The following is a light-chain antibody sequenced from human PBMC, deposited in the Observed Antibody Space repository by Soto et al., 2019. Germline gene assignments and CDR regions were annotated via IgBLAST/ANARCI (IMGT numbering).Light chain of an antibody. Sequence: AIRMTQSPSSLSASTGDRVTITCRASQGISSYLAWYQQKPGKAPKLLIYAASTLQSGVPSRFSGSGSGTDFTLTIRCLQSEDLATYYCQQYYSYPRPFGQGTKVEIK. CDR3: QQYYSYPRP. CDR2: AAS. J-gene: IGKJ1*01. V-gene: IGKV1-8*01. CDR1: QGISSY.